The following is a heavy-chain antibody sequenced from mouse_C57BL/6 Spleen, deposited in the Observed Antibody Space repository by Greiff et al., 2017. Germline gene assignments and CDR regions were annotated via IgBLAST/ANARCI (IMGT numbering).Heavy chain of an antibody. CDR3: ARAAVYAMDY. J-gene: IGHJ4*01. CDR2: ILPGSGST. V-gene: IGHV1-9*01. Sequence: VQLQQSGAELMKPGASVKLSCKATGYTFTGYWIEWVKQRPGHGLEWIGEILPGSGSTNYNDKFKGKATFTADTSSNTAYMQLSSLTTEDSAIYDCARAAVYAMDYWGQGTSVTVSS. CDR1: GYTFTGYW.